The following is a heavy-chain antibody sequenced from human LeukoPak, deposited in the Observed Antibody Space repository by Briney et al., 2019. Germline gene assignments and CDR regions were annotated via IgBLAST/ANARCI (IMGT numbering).Heavy chain of an antibody. Sequence: SETLSLTCTVSGGSLSSYYWTWIRQPAGKVLEWIGRIYSSGSTNYNPSLRSRVTISVDKSKNQFSLNLTSVTAADTGVYHCAREYSSTSGRHFDYWGQGILVTVPS. V-gene: IGHV4-4*07. J-gene: IGHJ4*02. D-gene: IGHD6-6*01. CDR2: IYSSGST. CDR1: GGSLSSYY. CDR3: AREYSSTSGRHFDY.